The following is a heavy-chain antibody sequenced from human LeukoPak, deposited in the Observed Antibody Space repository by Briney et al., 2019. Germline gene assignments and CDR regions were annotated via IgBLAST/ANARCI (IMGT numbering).Heavy chain of an antibody. D-gene: IGHD4-17*01. J-gene: IGHJ3*02. Sequence: PGGSLRLSCAASGFTINSYGMHWVRQAPGKGLEWVAVISYDGSNKYYADSVKGRFTISRDNSKNTLYLQMNSLRAEDTAVYYCAKDLIGGPGDYDAFDIWGQGTMVTVSS. V-gene: IGHV3-30*18. CDR2: ISYDGSNK. CDR1: GFTINSYG. CDR3: AKDLIGGPGDYDAFDI.